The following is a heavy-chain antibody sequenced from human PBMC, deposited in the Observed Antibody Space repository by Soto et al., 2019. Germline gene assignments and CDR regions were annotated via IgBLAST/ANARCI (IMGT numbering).Heavy chain of an antibody. CDR1: GFTFSGYW. Sequence: GGSLRLSCAASGFTFSGYWMFWVRQAPGKGLVGVARINGDATGTDYADSVRGRFTISRDNSKNTLYLQMNSLRAEDTAVYYCARVRKTYYYDSSGYSAPGGQGTLVTVSS. D-gene: IGHD3-22*01. CDR3: ARVRKTYYYDSSGYSAP. V-gene: IGHV3-74*01. CDR2: INGDATGT. J-gene: IGHJ5*02.